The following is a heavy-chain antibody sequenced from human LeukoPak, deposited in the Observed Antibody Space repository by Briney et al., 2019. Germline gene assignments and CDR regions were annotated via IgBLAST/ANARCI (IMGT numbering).Heavy chain of an antibody. D-gene: IGHD3-22*01. CDR3: TTDPTLKYDSIGN. Sequence: PGGSLRLSCAASGFTFSNAWMTWVRQAPGKGLEWVGRIKSKTNGGTTDYAAPVKGRFTISRDDSKNTLYLQMNSLKTEDTAMYYCTTDPTLKYDSIGNWGQGTLVTVSS. CDR2: IKSKTNGGTT. J-gene: IGHJ4*02. V-gene: IGHV3-15*01. CDR1: GFTFSNAW.